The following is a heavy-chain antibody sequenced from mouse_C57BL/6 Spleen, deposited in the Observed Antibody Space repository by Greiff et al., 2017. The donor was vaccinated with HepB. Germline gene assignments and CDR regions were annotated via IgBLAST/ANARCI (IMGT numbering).Heavy chain of an antibody. CDR1: GFSLTSYG. CDR3: ARSHGNSAFAY. CDR2: IWSGGST. Sequence: QVQLKESGPGLVQPSQSLSITCTVSGFSLTSYGVHWVRQSPGKGLEWLGVIWSGGSTDYNAAFISRLSISKDNSKSQVFFKMNSLQADDTAIYYCARSHGNSAFAYWGQGTLVTVSA. J-gene: IGHJ3*01. D-gene: IGHD2-1*01. V-gene: IGHV2-2*01.